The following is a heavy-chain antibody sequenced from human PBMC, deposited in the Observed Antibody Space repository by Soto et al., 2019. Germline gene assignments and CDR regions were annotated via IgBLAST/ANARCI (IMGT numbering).Heavy chain of an antibody. CDR2: VHYSGST. CDR1: GGTMRSFY. CDR3: ARDASSGWYDFDY. D-gene: IGHD6-19*01. J-gene: IGHJ4*02. Sequence: TSETLSLTCTVSGGTMRSFYLNWFRQPPGRGLEWIGYVHYSGSTNYNPSLKSRVTISVDTSKNQFSLKLSSVTAADTAVYYCARDASSGWYDFDYWGQGTLVTVS. V-gene: IGHV4-59*01.